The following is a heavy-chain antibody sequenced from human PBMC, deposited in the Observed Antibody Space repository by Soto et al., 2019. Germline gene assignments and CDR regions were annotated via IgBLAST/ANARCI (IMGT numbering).Heavy chain of an antibody. CDR3: ARARITFFGVVLLVHSTDAFDI. D-gene: IGHD3-3*01. CDR2: INPKSGGT. V-gene: IGHV1-2*02. CDR1: GYGFIGYY. Sequence: ASVKVSCKASGYGFIGYYIHWVRQAPGQGLEWMGWINPKSGGTNYAQNFQGRVTMTGDTSISTAYLEVSRLRSDDTAVYYCARARITFFGVVLLVHSTDAFDIWGQGTLVTVSS. J-gene: IGHJ3*02.